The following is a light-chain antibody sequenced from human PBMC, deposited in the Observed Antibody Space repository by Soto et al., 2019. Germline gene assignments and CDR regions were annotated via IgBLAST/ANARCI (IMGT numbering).Light chain of an antibody. J-gene: IGKJ2*01. V-gene: IGKV1-27*01. CDR3: QQFSSPPFFP. CDR1: HDIGHE. Sequence: DIQMTQSPSSLSASVGDRVIITCRASHDIGHELGRYQQKPGHAPKLLLYWASTRESGVPDRFSGSGSGTDFTLTISSLQAEDVAIYYCQQFSSPPFFPFGQGTKVDIK. CDR2: WAS.